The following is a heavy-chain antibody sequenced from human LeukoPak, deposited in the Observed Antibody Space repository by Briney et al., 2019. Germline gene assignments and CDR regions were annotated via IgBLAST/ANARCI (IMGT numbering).Heavy chain of an antibody. CDR3: ARAADTSGYYQYGMDV. V-gene: IGHV3-74*01. Sequence: PGGSLRLSCAASGFTFSSYWLHWVRQAPGKGLVWVSRINSDGSSAIYADSVKGRFTISRDNARNTLYLQMNSLRVEDTALYYCARAADTSGYYQYGMDVWGQGTTVTVSS. J-gene: IGHJ6*02. D-gene: IGHD3-22*01. CDR1: GFTFSSYW. CDR2: INSDGSSA.